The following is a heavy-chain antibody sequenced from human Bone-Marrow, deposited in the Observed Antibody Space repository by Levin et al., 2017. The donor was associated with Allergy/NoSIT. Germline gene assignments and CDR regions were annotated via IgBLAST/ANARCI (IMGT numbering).Heavy chain of an antibody. J-gene: IGHJ6*03. CDR2: INHSGST. CDR1: GGSFSGYY. CDR3: ARGLLAAAGPYYYYYMDV. D-gene: IGHD6-13*01. V-gene: IGHV4-34*01. Sequence: SETLSLTCAVYGGSFSGYYWSWIRQPPGKGLEWIGEINHSGSTNYNPSLKSRVTISVDTSKNQFSLKLSSVTAADTAVYYCARGLLAAAGPYYYYYMDVWGKGTTVTVSS.